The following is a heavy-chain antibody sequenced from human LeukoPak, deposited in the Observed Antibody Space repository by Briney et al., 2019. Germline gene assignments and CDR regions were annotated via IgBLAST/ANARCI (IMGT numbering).Heavy chain of an antibody. CDR3: ARDKVIPAAIGHY. V-gene: IGHV3-7*01. D-gene: IGHD2-2*01. CDR2: IKQDGSEK. CDR1: GFTFSSYW. J-gene: IGHJ4*02. Sequence: GGSLRLSCAASGFTFSSYWMSWVRQAPGKGLEWVANIKQDGSEKYYVDSVKGRFTISRDNAKNSLYLQMNSLRAEDTAVYYCARDKVIPAAIGHYWGQGTLVTVSS.